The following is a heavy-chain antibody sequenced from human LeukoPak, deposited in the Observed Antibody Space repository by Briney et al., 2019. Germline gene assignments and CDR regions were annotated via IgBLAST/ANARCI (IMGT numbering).Heavy chain of an antibody. D-gene: IGHD6-13*01. Sequence: AASVKVSCTASGYTFTSYGISWVRQAPGQGLEWMGWISAYNGNTNYAQKLQGRVTMTTDTSTSTAYMELRSLRSDDTAVYYCARPFSSSWDGYYYYYYGMDVWGQGTTVTVSS. CDR2: ISAYNGNT. CDR1: GYTFTSYG. J-gene: IGHJ6*02. CDR3: ARPFSSSWDGYYYYYYGMDV. V-gene: IGHV1-18*01.